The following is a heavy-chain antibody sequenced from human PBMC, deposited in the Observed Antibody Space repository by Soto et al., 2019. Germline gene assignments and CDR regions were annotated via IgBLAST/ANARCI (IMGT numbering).Heavy chain of an antibody. CDR3: ARDKWSRYYYFGMDV. Sequence: QVQLVQSGAVVQKPGSSVKVSCKASGGTFSSYAISWVRQAPGQGLEWMGGVIPIFGTANYAQKFQGRGTITADKSTSTAYMELSSLRSEDTAVYYCARDKWSRYYYFGMDVWGQGTTVTVSS. CDR1: GGTFSSYA. CDR2: VIPIFGTA. V-gene: IGHV1-69*06. D-gene: IGHD1-26*01. J-gene: IGHJ6*02.